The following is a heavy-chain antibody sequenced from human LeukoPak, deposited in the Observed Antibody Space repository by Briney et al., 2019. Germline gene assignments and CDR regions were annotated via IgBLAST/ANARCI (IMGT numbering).Heavy chain of an antibody. CDR2: ISAYNGNT. CDR1: GYTFTSYG. D-gene: IGHD2-2*01. CDR3: ARDQGCSSTSCYALLRFDP. Sequence: ASVKVSCKASGYTFTSYGISWVRQAPGQGLEWMGWISAYNGNTNYAQKLQGRVTMTTDTSTNTAYMELRSLRSDDTAVYYCARDQGCSSTSCYALLRFDPWGQGTLVTVSS. J-gene: IGHJ5*02. V-gene: IGHV1-18*01.